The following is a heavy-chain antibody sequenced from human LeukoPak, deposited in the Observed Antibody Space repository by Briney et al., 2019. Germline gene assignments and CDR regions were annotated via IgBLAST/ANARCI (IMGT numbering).Heavy chain of an antibody. CDR2: ISYDGSNK. V-gene: IGHV3-30*04. D-gene: IGHD6-13*01. Sequence: GRSLRLSCAASGFTFSSYAMHWVRQAPGKGLEWVAVISYDGSNKYYADSVKGRFTISRDNSKNTLYLQMNSLRAEDTAVYYCARGGAAALLDVWGKGTTVTVSS. J-gene: IGHJ6*04. CDR1: GFTFSSYA. CDR3: ARGGAAALLDV.